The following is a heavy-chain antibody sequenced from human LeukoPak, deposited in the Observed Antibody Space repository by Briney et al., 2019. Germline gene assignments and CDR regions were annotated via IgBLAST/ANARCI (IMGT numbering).Heavy chain of an antibody. CDR2: INPNSGGT. D-gene: IGHD3-10*01. CDR3: ARGTTVWFGELTGPLDY. V-gene: IGHV1-2*02. CDR1: GYTFTGYY. Sequence: GASVKVSCTASGYTFTGYYMHWVRQAPGQGLEWMGWINPNSGGTNYAQKFQGRVTMTRDTSISTAYMELSRLRSDDTAVYYCARGTTVWFGELTGPLDYWGQGTLVTVSS. J-gene: IGHJ4*02.